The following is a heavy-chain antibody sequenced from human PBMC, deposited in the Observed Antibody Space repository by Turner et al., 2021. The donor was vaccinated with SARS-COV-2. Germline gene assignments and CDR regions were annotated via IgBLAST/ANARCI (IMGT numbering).Heavy chain of an antibody. V-gene: IGHV5-51*01. Sequence: EVQLEQSGAEVKTRGESLQISCKGSGHSVSSYWIGWVRQMPGNGLEWMGIIFLGDSDTRYSPSFQGQVTISADNSITTVYLQWSSLKASDTATYYCAKLRGSSDGMDVWGHGTTVTVSS. CDR2: IFLGDSDT. J-gene: IGHJ6*02. CDR1: GHSVSSYW. CDR3: AKLRGSSDGMDV. D-gene: IGHD6-6*01.